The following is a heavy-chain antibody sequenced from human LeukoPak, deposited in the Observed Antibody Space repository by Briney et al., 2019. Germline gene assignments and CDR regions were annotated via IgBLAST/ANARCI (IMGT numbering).Heavy chain of an antibody. V-gene: IGHV1-24*01. CDR3: ATVSSGWYRDLVNWFDP. Sequence: ASVKVSCKVSGYTLTELSMHWVRQAPGKGLEWMGGFDPEDGETIYAQKFQGRVTMTEDTSTDTAYMELSSLRSEDTAVYYCATVSSGWYRDLVNWFDPWGQGTLVTVSS. J-gene: IGHJ5*02. D-gene: IGHD6-19*01. CDR1: GYTLTELS. CDR2: FDPEDGET.